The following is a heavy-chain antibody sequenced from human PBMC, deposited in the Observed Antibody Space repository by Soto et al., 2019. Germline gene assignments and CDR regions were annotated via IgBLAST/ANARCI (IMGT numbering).Heavy chain of an antibody. D-gene: IGHD1-26*01. CDR2: ISGSDGKT. CDR1: GFSFSSYA. CDR3: ARGSSLDS. V-gene: IGHV3-23*01. J-gene: IGHJ5*01. Sequence: EVQLLESGGGLVRPGGSLRLSCTASGFSFSSYALSWVRQAPGKGLEWVSTISGSDGKTYYADSVKGRFSISRDTSKTTLYLEMTSWRVGTRAVYYGARGSSLDSWGREPGSPS.